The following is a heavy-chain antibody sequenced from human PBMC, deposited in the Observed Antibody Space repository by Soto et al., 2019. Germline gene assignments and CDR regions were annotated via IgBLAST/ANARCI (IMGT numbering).Heavy chain of an antibody. V-gene: IGHV4-4*07. D-gene: IGHD3-3*01. Sequence: SETLSLTCTVSGGSISSYYWGWIRQPAGKGLEWIGRIYTSGSTNYNPSLKSRVTMSVDTSKNQFSLKLSSVTAEDTAVYYCARGHTIFGVVTYYYYGMDVWGQGNTVTVSS. CDR3: ARGHTIFGVVTYYYYGMDV. J-gene: IGHJ6*02. CDR2: IYTSGST. CDR1: GGSISSYY.